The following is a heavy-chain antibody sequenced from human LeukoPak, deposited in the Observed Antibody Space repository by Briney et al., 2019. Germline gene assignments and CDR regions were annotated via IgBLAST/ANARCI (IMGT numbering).Heavy chain of an antibody. CDR1: GFTFSSYS. CDR2: ISSSSSYI. CDR3: AREVPYCSGGSCQTDY. J-gene: IGHJ4*02. D-gene: IGHD2-15*01. Sequence: GGSLRLSCAASGFTFSSYSMNWVREAPGQGLEWVSSISSSSSYIYYADSVKGRFTISRDNAKNSLYLQMNSLRAEDTAVYYCAREVPYCSGGSCQTDYWGQGTLVAVSS. V-gene: IGHV3-21*01.